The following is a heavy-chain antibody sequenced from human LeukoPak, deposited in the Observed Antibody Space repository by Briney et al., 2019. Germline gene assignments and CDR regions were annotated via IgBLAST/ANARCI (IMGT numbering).Heavy chain of an antibody. Sequence: GRSLRLSCAPFGFSFSTSSTNWVRHAPGEGMGWVAFIRLDGRNTHYADSVEGRFSMSRDRSNSTLYLQMNSLRAEDTAVYYCAKFNRQYCSNTSCYEGFDYWGQGTLVTVSS. CDR2: IRLDGRNT. V-gene: IGHV3-30*02. CDR1: GFSFSTSS. CDR3: AKFNRQYCSNTSCYEGFDY. J-gene: IGHJ4*02. D-gene: IGHD2-2*01.